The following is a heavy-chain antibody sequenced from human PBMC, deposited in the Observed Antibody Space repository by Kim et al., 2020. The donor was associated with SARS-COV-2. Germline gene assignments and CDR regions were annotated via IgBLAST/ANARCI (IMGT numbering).Heavy chain of an antibody. CDR3: AKVYGSGRGFYYYYYGMDV. D-gene: IGHD3-10*01. CDR1: GYTFTSYY. Sequence: ASVKVSCKASGYTFTSYYMHWVRQAPGQGLEWMGIINPSGGSTSYAQKFQGRVTMTRDTSTSTVYMELSSLRSEDTAVYYCAKVYGSGRGFYYYYYGMDVWGQGTTVTVSS. V-gene: IGHV1-46*01. J-gene: IGHJ6*02. CDR2: INPSGGST.